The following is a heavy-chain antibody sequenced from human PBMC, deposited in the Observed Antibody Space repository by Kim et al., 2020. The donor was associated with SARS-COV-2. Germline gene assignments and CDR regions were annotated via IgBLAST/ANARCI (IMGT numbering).Heavy chain of an antibody. J-gene: IGHJ5*02. CDR2: ITYSGST. CDR1: GGSISSSSYY. CDR3: ARHETHIRLVVAALGWFDT. Sequence: SETLSLTCTVSGGSISSSSYYWGWVRQPPGEGLEWIGSITYSGSTYYNPSLKSRVTISVDTSKNQFSLNLSSVTAADTAVYYCARHETHIRLVVAALGWFDTWGQGTLDTVSS. V-gene: IGHV4-39*01. D-gene: IGHD2-15*01.